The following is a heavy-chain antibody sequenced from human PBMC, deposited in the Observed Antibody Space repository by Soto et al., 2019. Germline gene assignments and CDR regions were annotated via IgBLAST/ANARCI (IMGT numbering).Heavy chain of an antibody. V-gene: IGHV1-69*13. Sequence: GASVKVSCKASGGTFSNYAITWVRQAPGQGLEWLGRIIPIFGTRDYAQKFQGRVTISADESTTTAYMELSSLRSDDTAVYYCAKDGGREGYFGNSFDPWGQGTLVTVSS. CDR3: AKDGGREGYFGNSFDP. J-gene: IGHJ5*02. CDR1: GGTFSNYA. D-gene: IGHD2-15*01. CDR2: IIPIFGTR.